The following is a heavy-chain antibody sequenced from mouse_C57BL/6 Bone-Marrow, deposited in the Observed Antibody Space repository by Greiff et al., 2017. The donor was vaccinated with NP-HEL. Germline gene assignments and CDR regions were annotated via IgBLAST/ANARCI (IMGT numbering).Heavy chain of an antibody. V-gene: IGHV1-82*01. CDR2: IYPGDGDT. D-gene: IGHD1-1*01. J-gene: IGHJ4*01. CDR3: ARKDYGSRRYYYAMDY. Sequence: VQLVESGPELVKPGASVKISCKASGYAFSSSWMNWVKQRPGKGLEWIGRIYPGDGDTNYNGKFKGKATLTADKSSSTAYMQLSSLTSEDSAVYFCARKDYGSRRYYYAMDYWGQGTSVTVSS. CDR1: GYAFSSSW.